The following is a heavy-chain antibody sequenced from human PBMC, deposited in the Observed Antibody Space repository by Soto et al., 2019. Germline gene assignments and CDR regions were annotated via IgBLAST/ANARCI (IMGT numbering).Heavy chain of an antibody. CDR3: AKSPRGSSWYEEH. CDR1: GFTFSRYD. J-gene: IGHJ4*02. CDR2: ISGSGGST. Sequence: EVQLLESGGGLVQPGGSLRLSCAASGFTFSRYDMSWVRQAAGKGLEWVSGISGSGGSTYYADSVKGRFTISRDSSKDILYLQMNSLTAEDTAVYYCAKSPRGSSWYEEHWGQGTLVTVSS. V-gene: IGHV3-23*01. D-gene: IGHD6-13*01.